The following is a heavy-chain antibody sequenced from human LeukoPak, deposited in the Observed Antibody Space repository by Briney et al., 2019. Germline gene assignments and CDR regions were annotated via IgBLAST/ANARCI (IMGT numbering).Heavy chain of an antibody. CDR1: GGSISSSYY. CDR2: LYYSGST. J-gene: IGHJ6*03. CDR3: ARHVGSGSAQYYYYYMDV. Sequence: SETLSLTCTVSGGSISSSYYWGWIRQPPGKGLEWIGSLYYSGSTYYNPSLKSRVTTSVDTSKNQFSLKLSSVTAADTAVYYCARHVGSGSAQYYYYYMDVWGKGTTVTVSS. D-gene: IGHD1-26*01. V-gene: IGHV4-39*01.